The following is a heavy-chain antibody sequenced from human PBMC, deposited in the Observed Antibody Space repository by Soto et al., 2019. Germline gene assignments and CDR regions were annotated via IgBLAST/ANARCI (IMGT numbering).Heavy chain of an antibody. D-gene: IGHD2-2*01. CDR3: AKDGLLVPGLDY. Sequence: QVQLVESGGGVVQPGRSLRLSCAASGFTFSSYGMHWVRQAPGKGLEWVAVISYDGSNKYYADSVKGRFTISRDNSKNTLYLQMHSLRAEDTAVYYCAKDGLLVPGLDYWGQGTLVTVSS. J-gene: IGHJ4*02. CDR1: GFTFSSYG. V-gene: IGHV3-30*18. CDR2: ISYDGSNK.